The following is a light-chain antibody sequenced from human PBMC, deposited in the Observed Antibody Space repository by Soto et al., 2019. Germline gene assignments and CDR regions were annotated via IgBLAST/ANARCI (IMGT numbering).Light chain of an antibody. J-gene: IGLJ1*01. CDR1: SSDVGGYNY. CDR2: DVT. Sequence: QSVLTQPASVSGSPGQWTTISCTGTSSDVGGYNYVSWYQHHPGKAPKLMIYDVTNRPSGVSNRFSGSKSGNTASLTISGLQTEDEADYYCSSYTSSNSHVFGTGTKLTVL. V-gene: IGLV2-14*03. CDR3: SSYTSSNSHV.